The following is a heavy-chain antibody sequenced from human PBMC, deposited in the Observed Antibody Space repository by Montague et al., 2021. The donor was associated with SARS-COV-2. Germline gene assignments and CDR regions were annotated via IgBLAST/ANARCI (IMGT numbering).Heavy chain of an antibody. CDR3: ARAGYSSSWYGARNWFDP. D-gene: IGHD6-13*01. CDR1: GGSFSGYY. CDR2: INHGGST. Sequence: SETLSLTCAVYGGSFSGYYWSWIRQPPGKGLEWIGEINHGGSTNYNPSLKSRVTISVDTSKNQFSLKLSSVTAADTAVYYCARAGYSSSWYGARNWFDPWGQGTLVTVSS. J-gene: IGHJ5*02. V-gene: IGHV4-34*01.